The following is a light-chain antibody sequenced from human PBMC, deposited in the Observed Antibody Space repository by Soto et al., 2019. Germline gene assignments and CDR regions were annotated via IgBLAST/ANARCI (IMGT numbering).Light chain of an antibody. CDR3: QQYNSYSPLFT. V-gene: IGKV1-5*03. J-gene: IGKJ3*01. CDR2: KAS. Sequence: DIQMTQSPSTLSASVGDRVTITCRASQSISSWLAWYQQKPGKAPKLLIYKASSLDSGVPSRFSGSGSGTEFSLTISSLQPDDFATYYGQQYNSYSPLFTFGPGTKVYIK. CDR1: QSISSW.